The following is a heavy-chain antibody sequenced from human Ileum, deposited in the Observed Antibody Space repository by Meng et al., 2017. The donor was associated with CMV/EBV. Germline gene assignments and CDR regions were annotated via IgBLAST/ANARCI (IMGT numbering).Heavy chain of an antibody. Sequence: QRRLQESGQGLVKPSEPLSLSGPVSAASFNNDNDYWAWIRQSPGKGLEWIGSVHNNGGTYHNPSLRSRVTISVDTSKHQFSLRMNSVTAADAAIYYCAKDLPRGPSDYWSQGTLVTVSS. CDR3: AKDLPRGPSDY. D-gene: IGHD3-10*01. V-gene: IGHV4-39*07. CDR1: AASFNNDNDY. CDR2: VHNNGGT. J-gene: IGHJ4*02.